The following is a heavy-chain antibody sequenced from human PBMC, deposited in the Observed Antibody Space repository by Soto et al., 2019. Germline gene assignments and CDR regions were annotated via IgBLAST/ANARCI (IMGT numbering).Heavy chain of an antibody. CDR3: ARGLNYYDSGSPSYGMDV. Sequence: PSQTLSLTCAISGDSVSSNSAAWNWIRQSPSRGLEWLGRTYYRSKWYNDYAVSVESRITINPDPSKNQFSLQLNSVTPEDTAIYYCARGLNYYDSGSPSYGMDVWGQGTTVTVSS. CDR2: TYYRSKWYN. D-gene: IGHD3-10*01. J-gene: IGHJ6*02. V-gene: IGHV6-1*01. CDR1: GDSVSSNSAA.